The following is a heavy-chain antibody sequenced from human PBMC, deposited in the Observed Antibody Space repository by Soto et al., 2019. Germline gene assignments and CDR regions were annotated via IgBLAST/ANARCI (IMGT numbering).Heavy chain of an antibody. V-gene: IGHV1-69*13. CDR3: ATYYDILTGRSMDYYYGMDV. CDR2: IIPIFGTA. J-gene: IGHJ6*02. CDR1: GGTFSSYA. Sequence: SVKVSCKASGGTFSSYAISWVRQAPGQGLEWMGGIIPIFGTANYAQKFQGRVTITADESTSTAYMELSSLRSEDTAVYYCATYYDILTGRSMDYYYGMDVWGQGTTVTVSS. D-gene: IGHD3-9*01.